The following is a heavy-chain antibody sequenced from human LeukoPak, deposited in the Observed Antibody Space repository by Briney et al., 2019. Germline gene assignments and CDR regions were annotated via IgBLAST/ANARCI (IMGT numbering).Heavy chain of an antibody. V-gene: IGHV1-69*01. CDR1: GGTFSSNA. J-gene: IGHJ4*02. D-gene: IGHD2-2*02. CDR3: ARATRQGYCSSTSCYKRGLYFDY. CDR2: IIPIFGTA. Sequence: GSSVKVSCKASGGTFSSNAISWVRQAPGQGLEWMGGIIPIFGTANYAQKFQGRVTITADESTSTAYMELSSLRSEDTAVYYCARATRQGYCSSTSCYKRGLYFDYWGQGTLVTVSS.